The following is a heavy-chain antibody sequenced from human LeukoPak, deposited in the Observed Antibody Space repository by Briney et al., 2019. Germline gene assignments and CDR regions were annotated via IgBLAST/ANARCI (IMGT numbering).Heavy chain of an antibody. J-gene: IGHJ4*02. CDR2: ISSSGSTI. D-gene: IGHD3-22*01. CDR3: ARASGYYSNFDY. CDR1: GFTFSSYS. Sequence: QPGGSLRLSCAASGFTFSSYSMNWVRQAPGKGLEWVSYISSSGSTIYYADSVKGRFTISRDNAKNSLYLQMNSLRAEDTAVYYCARASGYYSNFDYWGQGTLVTVSS. V-gene: IGHV3-48*04.